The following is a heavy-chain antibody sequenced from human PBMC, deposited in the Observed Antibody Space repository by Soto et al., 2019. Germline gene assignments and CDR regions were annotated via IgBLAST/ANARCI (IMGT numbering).Heavy chain of an antibody. D-gene: IGHD5-12*01. CDR3: ARHYSGHDFRWFDP. Sequence: ASVKVSCKAPGDTFTSYYLNWVRQAPGQGLEWMGVINPHGGSTKYAQKFQGRVTMTRDTSKNQFSLSLSSVTAADTAVYFCARHYSGHDFRWFDPWGQGTLVTVSS. J-gene: IGHJ5*02. V-gene: IGHV1-46*01. CDR2: INPHGGST. CDR1: GDTFTSYY.